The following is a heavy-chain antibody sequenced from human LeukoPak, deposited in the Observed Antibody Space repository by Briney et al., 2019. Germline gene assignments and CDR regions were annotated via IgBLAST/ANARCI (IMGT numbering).Heavy chain of an antibody. D-gene: IGHD6-13*01. V-gene: IGHV3-53*01. CDR1: GFTVSSNY. J-gene: IGHJ4*02. Sequence: GGSLRLSCAASGFTVSSNYMSWVRQAPGKGLEWVSVIYSGGSTYYADSVKGRFTISRDNSKNTLYLQMNSLRAEDTAVYYWARDLAAAGPYDYWGQGTLVTVSS. CDR2: IYSGGST. CDR3: ARDLAAAGPYDY.